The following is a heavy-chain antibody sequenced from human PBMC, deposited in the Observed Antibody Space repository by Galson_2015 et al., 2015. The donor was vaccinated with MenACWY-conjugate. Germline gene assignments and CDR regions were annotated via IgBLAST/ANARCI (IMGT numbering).Heavy chain of an antibody. CDR1: GFTFSSYG. V-gene: IGHV3-33*01. D-gene: IGHD3-3*01. CDR2: IWYDGSNK. Sequence: SLRLSCAASGFTFSSYGMHWVRQAPGKGLEWVAVIWYDGSNKYYADSVKGRFTISRDNSKNTLYLQMNSLRAEDTAVYYCARGGWSGYYPYYGMDVWGQGTTATVSS. J-gene: IGHJ6*02. CDR3: ARGGWSGYYPYYGMDV.